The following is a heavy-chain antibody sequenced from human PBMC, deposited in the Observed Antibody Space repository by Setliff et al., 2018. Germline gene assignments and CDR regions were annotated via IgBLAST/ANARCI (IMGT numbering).Heavy chain of an antibody. CDR3: ARTNYYDSSTYFNWFDP. D-gene: IGHD3-22*01. J-gene: IGHJ5*02. Sequence: SETLSLTCAVSGYSISSGYYWGWIRQPPGKGLEWVGSIYHSGSTYYNPSLKSRVTMSVDTSKNQFSLKLSSVTAADTAVYYCARTNYYDSSTYFNWFDPWGQGTLVTVSS. CDR1: GYSISSGYY. V-gene: IGHV4-38-2*01. CDR2: IYHSGST.